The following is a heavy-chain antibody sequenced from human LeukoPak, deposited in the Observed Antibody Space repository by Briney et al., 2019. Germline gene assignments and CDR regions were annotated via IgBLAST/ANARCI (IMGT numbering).Heavy chain of an antibody. CDR1: GFTFSSYA. V-gene: IGHV3-23*01. D-gene: IGHD3-3*01. CDR2: ISGSGGST. J-gene: IGHJ4*02. Sequence: GGSLRLSCAASGFTFSSYAMSWVRQAPGKGLEWVSAISGSGGSTYYADSVKGRFTISRDNAKNSLYLQMNSLRAEDTALYYCARAYYDFWSGYPADNYFDYWGQGTLVTVSS. CDR3: ARAYYDFWSGYPADNYFDY.